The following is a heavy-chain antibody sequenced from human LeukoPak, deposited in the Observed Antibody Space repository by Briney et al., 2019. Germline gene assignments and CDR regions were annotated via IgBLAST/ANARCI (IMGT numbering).Heavy chain of an antibody. D-gene: IGHD4-17*01. V-gene: IGHV3-30*02. CDR1: GFTFSSYA. J-gene: IGHJ4*01. Sequence: GGSLRLSCAASGFTFSSYAMSWVRQAPGKGLEWVAFIMYDGSDKYYADSVKGRFTISRDNSKNTLFLQMNSLRTEDTAVYYCAKNSLSSRLRYFDYWGHGTLVTVSS. CDR3: AKNSLSSRLRYFDY. CDR2: IMYDGSDK.